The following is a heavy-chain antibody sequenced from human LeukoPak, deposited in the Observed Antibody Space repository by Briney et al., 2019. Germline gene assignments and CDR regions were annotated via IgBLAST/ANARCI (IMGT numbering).Heavy chain of an antibody. CDR1: GFTVSSNY. V-gene: IGHV3-66*01. CDR2: IYSGGST. CDR3: ARAYYDILTGYPGLLFDY. D-gene: IGHD3-9*01. J-gene: IGHJ4*02. Sequence: GGSLRLSCAASGFTVSSNYMSWVRQAPGKGLEWVSVIYSGGSTYYADSVKGRFTISRDNSKNTLYLQMNSLRAEDTAVYYCARAYYDILTGYPGLLFDYWGQGTLVTVSS.